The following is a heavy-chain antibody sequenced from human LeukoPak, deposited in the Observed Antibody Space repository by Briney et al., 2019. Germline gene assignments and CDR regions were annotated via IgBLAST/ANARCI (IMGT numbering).Heavy chain of an antibody. CDR1: GFTFTDYW. D-gene: IGHD1-26*01. Sequence: GGSLRLSCAASGFTFTDYWMTWVRQVPGKGLEWVANIHKAGTESYYVDSVKGRFAISRDNAKNSLYLQLSSLRVDDTAAYYCARVGTWELQRVFDFWGQGTLVTVSS. CDR3: ARVGTWELQRVFDF. CDR2: IHKAGTES. V-gene: IGHV3-7*01. J-gene: IGHJ4*02.